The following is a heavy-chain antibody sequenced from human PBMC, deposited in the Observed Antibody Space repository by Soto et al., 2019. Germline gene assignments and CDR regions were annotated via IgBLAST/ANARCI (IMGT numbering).Heavy chain of an antibody. V-gene: IGHV4-34*01. D-gene: IGHD6-13*01. CDR3: ARSPRSAAGMRWFDP. CDR1: GGSFSGYY. Sequence: QVQLQQWGAGLLKPSETLSLTCAVYGGSFSGYYWSWIRQPPGKGLEWIGEINHSGSTNYNPSLKSRVTISVDTSKNQFSLKLSSVTAADTAVYYCARSPRSAAGMRWFDPWGQGTLVTVSS. CDR2: INHSGST. J-gene: IGHJ5*02.